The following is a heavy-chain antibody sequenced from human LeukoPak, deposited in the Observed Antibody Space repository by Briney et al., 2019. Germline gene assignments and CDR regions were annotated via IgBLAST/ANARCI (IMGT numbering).Heavy chain of an antibody. V-gene: IGHV3-74*01. CDR2: IASDGSST. CDR1: GFTFSSYW. J-gene: IGHJ4*02. Sequence: GGSLRLSCAASGFTFSSYWMNWVRQAPGKGLVWVSRIASDGSSTTYADSVKGRFSISRDNAKNTLYLQMNRLRVEDTAVYYCARGRPHGNDYWGQGTLVTVSS. D-gene: IGHD4-23*01. CDR3: ARGRPHGNDY.